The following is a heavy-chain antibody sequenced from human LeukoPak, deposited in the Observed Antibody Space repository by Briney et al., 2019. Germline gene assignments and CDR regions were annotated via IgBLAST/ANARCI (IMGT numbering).Heavy chain of an antibody. D-gene: IGHD3-22*01. J-gene: IGHJ4*02. Sequence: ASVMVSCKASGYTFTSHGFSWVRQAPGQGLEWMGWISAYNGNTDYAQKFQGRVTMTTDTSTSTAYMELRSLSSDDTAVYYCARVLFDSRGLDYWGQGTLATVSS. V-gene: IGHV1-18*01. CDR2: ISAYNGNT. CDR3: ARVLFDSRGLDY. CDR1: GYTFTSHG.